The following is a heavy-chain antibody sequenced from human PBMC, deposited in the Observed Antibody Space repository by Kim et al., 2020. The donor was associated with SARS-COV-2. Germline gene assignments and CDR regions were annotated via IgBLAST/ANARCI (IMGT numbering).Heavy chain of an antibody. CDR2: IYYSGST. CDR3: ARDRISAAGTPSYDAFDI. J-gene: IGHJ3*02. D-gene: IGHD6-13*01. Sequence: SETLSLTCTVSGGSINNYYWTWIRQPPGKGLEWIGYIYYSGSTSYNASLKSRVTISVATSKNQFSLRLSSVTAADTAMYYCARDRISAAGTPSYDAFDIWGEGAMVTVSS. V-gene: IGHV4-59*13. CDR1: GGSINNYY.